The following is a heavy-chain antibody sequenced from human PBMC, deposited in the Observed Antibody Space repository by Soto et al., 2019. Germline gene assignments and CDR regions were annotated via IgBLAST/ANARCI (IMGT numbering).Heavy chain of an antibody. J-gene: IGHJ4*02. CDR2: INAGDGDT. D-gene: IGHD2-2*01. V-gene: IGHV1-3*01. CDR3: XRXXEXXXXAAMVY. Sequence: QVQLVQSGAEVKKPGASVRVSCKASGYTISCCAMHWVRQAPGQRPEWMGWINAGDGDTKYSQNFQGRLTIIRDTSANTAYMELSSLRSEDTAVYXXXRXXEXXXXAAMVYWGQGTLVTVSS. CDR1: GYTISCCA.